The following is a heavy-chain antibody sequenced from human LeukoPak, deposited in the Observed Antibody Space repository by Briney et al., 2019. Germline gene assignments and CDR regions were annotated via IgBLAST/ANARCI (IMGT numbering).Heavy chain of an antibody. Sequence: GGSLRLSCVASGFTFSRYWMHWVRQAPGKGLEWVARINSDGSSTTYADSVKGRFTISRDNAKNMLYLQMSSLRAEDTAVYYCARQLLGTGDYWGQGTLVTVSS. CDR2: INSDGSST. D-gene: IGHD3-16*01. V-gene: IGHV3-74*01. CDR3: ARQLLGTGDY. J-gene: IGHJ4*02. CDR1: GFTFSRYW.